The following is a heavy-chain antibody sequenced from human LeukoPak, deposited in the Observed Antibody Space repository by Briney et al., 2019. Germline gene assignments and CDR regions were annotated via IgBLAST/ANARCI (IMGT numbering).Heavy chain of an antibody. J-gene: IGHJ3*02. V-gene: IGHV3-21*01. Sequence: AWGSLRLSCAASGFTFSSYSMNWVRQAPGKGLECVSSISSSSSYIYYADSAKGRFTISRDNAKNSLYLQMNSLRAEDTAVYYCARDPFYDSSTYAFGIWGQGTMVTVSS. CDR1: GFTFSSYS. CDR2: ISSSSSYI. CDR3: ARDPFYDSSTYAFGI. D-gene: IGHD3-22*01.